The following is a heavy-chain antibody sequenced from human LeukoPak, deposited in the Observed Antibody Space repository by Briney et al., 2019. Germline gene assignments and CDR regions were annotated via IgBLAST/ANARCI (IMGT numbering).Heavy chain of an antibody. CDR2: FDPEDGET. Sequence: AASVNVSCKVSGYTLTELSMHWVRPAPGKGLEWMGGFDPEDGETIYAQKFQGRVTMTEDTSTDTAYMELSSLRAEDTAIYYCAKGVAPAATNFDYWGQGTLVTVSS. CDR1: GYTLTELS. D-gene: IGHD2-2*01. CDR3: AKGVAPAATNFDY. J-gene: IGHJ4*02. V-gene: IGHV1-24*01.